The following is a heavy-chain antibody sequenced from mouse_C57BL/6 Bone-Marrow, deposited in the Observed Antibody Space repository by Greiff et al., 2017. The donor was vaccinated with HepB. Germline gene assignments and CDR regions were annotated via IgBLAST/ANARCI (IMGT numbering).Heavy chain of an antibody. Sequence: EVMLVESGGGLVQSGRSLRLSCATSGFTFSDFYMEWVRQAPGKGLEWIAASRNKANDYTTEYSASVKGRFIVSRDTSQSILYLQMNALRAEDTAIYYCARDEGTIVTGRAMDYWGQGTSVTVSS. CDR3: ARDEGTIVTGRAMDY. J-gene: IGHJ4*01. D-gene: IGHD2-5*01. CDR1: GFTFSDFY. CDR2: SRNKANDYTT. V-gene: IGHV7-1*01.